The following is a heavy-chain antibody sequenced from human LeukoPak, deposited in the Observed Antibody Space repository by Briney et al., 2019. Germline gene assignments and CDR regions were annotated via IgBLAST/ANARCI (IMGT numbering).Heavy chain of an antibody. CDR1: GFTFSSYE. CDR3: ARDRDDYGGNKDFDY. Sequence: PGGSLRLSCAASGFTFSSYEMNWVRQAPGKGLEWVSYISSSGSTIYYADSVKGRFTISRDNAKNSLYLQRNSLRAEDTAVYYCARDRDDYGGNKDFDYWGQGTLVTVSS. J-gene: IGHJ4*02. CDR2: ISSSGSTI. D-gene: IGHD4-23*01. V-gene: IGHV3-48*03.